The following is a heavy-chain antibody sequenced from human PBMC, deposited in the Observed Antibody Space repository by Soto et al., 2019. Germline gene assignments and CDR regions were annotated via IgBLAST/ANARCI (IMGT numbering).Heavy chain of an antibody. CDR2: ISAYNGNT. CDR1: GYTFTSYG. D-gene: IGHD5-18*01. J-gene: IGHJ2*01. CDR3: ARGVVSDTAMVPPGYFDL. Sequence: QVQLVQSGAEVKKPGASVKVSCKASGYTFTSYGISWVRQAPGQGLEWMGWISAYNGNTNYAQKLQGRVTMTTDTSTSTAYMELRSLRADDTAVYYCARGVVSDTAMVPPGYFDLWGRGTLVTVSS. V-gene: IGHV1-18*01.